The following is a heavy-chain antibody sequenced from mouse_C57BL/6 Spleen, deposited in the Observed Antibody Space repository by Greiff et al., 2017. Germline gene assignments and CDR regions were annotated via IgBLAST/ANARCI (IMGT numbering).Heavy chain of an antibody. V-gene: IGHV1-15*01. Sequence: QVHVKQSGAELVRPGASVTLSCKASGYTFTDYEMHWVKQTPVHGLEWIGAIDPETGGTAYNQKFKGKAILTADKSSSTAYMELRSLTSEDSAVYYCTRLRLAFAYWGQGTLVTVSA. J-gene: IGHJ3*01. CDR1: GYTFTDYE. D-gene: IGHD4-1*01. CDR2: IDPETGGT. CDR3: TRLRLAFAY.